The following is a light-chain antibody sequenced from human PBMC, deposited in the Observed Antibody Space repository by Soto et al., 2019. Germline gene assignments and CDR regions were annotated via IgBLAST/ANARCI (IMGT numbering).Light chain of an antibody. J-gene: IGLJ3*02. CDR1: SSDVGGYNY. Sequence: QSVLTQPRSVSGSPGQSVTISCTGTSSDVGGYNYVSWYQQHPGKAPTLMIYDVSQRPSGVPDRFSGSKSGNTASLTISGLQAEDEADYYCCSYAGSYTWVFGGGTKVTVL. V-gene: IGLV2-11*01. CDR2: DVS. CDR3: CSYAGSYTWV.